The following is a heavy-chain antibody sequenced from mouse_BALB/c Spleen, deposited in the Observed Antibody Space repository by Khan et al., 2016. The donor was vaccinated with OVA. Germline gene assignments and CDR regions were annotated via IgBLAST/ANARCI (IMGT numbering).Heavy chain of an antibody. CDR2: ISGYSNTI. CDR1: GFTFNNYG. CDR3: ATSYFYGYYFDY. Sequence: EVQLMESGGGLVQPGGSRKLSCAASGFTFNNYGMHWVRQAPEKGLEWVAYISGYSNTIYYVDSVKGRFTFSRDNPKNTLFLQMTRLMSEDTAMYYCATSYFYGYYFDYWGPGTTLTVS. V-gene: IGHV5-17*02. J-gene: IGHJ2*01. D-gene: IGHD1-1*01.